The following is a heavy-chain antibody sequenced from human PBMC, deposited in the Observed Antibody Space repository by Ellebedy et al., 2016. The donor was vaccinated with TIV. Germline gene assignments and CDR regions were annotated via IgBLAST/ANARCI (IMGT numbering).Heavy chain of an antibody. CDR3: ARSAERITMVRGVIIGLSHDY. CDR2: INPNSGGT. D-gene: IGHD3-10*01. J-gene: IGHJ4*02. V-gene: IGHV1-2*02. CDR1: GYTFTGYY. Sequence: AASVKVSCKASGYTFTGYYMHWVRQAPGQGLEWMGWINPNSGGTNYAQKFQGRVTMTRDTSISTAYMELSRLRSDDTAVYYCARSAERITMVRGVIIGLSHDYWGQGTLVTVSS.